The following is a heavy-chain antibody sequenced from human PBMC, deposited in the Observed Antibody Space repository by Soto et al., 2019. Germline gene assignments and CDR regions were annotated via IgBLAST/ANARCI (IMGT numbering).Heavy chain of an antibody. D-gene: IGHD3-3*01. V-gene: IGHV4-39*01. CDR3: ANEPKSITIFDWGSMDV. Sequence: QLQLQESGPGLAKPSETLSLTCTVSGGSISSSSYYWGWIRQPPGKGLEWIGSIYYSGSTYYNSSLKSRVTISVNTFKNQFSLKLSSVTAADTAVYYCANEPKSITIFDWGSMDVRGQGTTVTVSS. CDR2: IYYSGST. J-gene: IGHJ6*02. CDR1: GGSISSSSYY.